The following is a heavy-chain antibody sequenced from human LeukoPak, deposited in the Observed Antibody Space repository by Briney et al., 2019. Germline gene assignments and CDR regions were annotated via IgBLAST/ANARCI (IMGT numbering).Heavy chain of an antibody. CDR3: ARRLQYSSGWYYFDY. J-gene: IGHJ4*02. Sequence: GGSLRLSCAASGFTVSNYYMSWVRQAPGKGLEWVSVIFSGGTTHYADSVQGRFTISRDSSKNTLYLQMNSLRAEDSALYYCARRLQYSSGWYYFDYWGQGTLVTVSS. V-gene: IGHV3-53*01. CDR2: IFSGGTT. D-gene: IGHD6-19*01. CDR1: GFTVSNYY.